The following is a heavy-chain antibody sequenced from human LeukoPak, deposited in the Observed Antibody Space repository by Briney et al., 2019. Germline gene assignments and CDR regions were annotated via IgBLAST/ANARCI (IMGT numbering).Heavy chain of an antibody. Sequence: SDTLSLTCTVSGGSMSSYYWSWIRQPPGKGLEWIGYIYYSGSTNYNPSLKSRVTISVDTSKNQFSLKLSSVTAADTAVYYCASLYGSGRTPIYYFDYWGQGTLVTVSS. CDR3: ASLYGSGRTPIYYFDY. CDR1: GGSMSSYY. D-gene: IGHD3-10*01. V-gene: IGHV4-59*01. J-gene: IGHJ4*02. CDR2: IYYSGST.